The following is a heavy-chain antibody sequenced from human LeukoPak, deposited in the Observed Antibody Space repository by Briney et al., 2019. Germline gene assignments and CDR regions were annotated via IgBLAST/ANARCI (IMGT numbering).Heavy chain of an antibody. V-gene: IGHV3-74*01. D-gene: IGHD3-22*01. J-gene: IGHJ5*02. Sequence: GGSLRLSCAASGFTFSTYTIHWVRQVPGKGLMWVSRINNDGRSTTYADSVKGRFTISRDNAKDTLYLQMNSLRAEDTAVYYCARDLGQYYDTSDNWFDPWGQGTLVTVSS. CDR2: INNDGRST. CDR3: ARDLGQYYDTSDNWFDP. CDR1: GFTFSTYT.